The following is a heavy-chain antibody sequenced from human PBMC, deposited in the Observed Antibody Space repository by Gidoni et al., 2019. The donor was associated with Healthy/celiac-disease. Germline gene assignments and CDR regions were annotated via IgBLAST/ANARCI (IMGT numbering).Heavy chain of an antibody. D-gene: IGHD6-6*01. J-gene: IGHJ6*02. CDR2: IKSKTDCGTT. CDR3: TTLSSSADYYYYGMDV. V-gene: IGHV3-15*01. CDR1: GFTFSNAW. Sequence: EVQLVESGGGLVKPGGSLRLSCAASGFTFSNAWMSWVRQAPGKGLEWVGRIKSKTDCGTTDYAAPVKGRFTISRDDSKNTLYLQMNSLKTEDTAVYYCTTLSSSADYYYYGMDVWGQGTTVTVSS.